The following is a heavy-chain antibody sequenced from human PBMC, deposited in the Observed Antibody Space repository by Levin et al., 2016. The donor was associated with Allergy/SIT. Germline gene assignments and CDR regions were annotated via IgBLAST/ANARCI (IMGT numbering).Heavy chain of an antibody. V-gene: IGHV3-30*19. CDR3: ARDRGRGIVAVTPSTY. CDR1: GFSLSAFG. J-gene: IGHJ4*02. CDR2: LSHDGSDK. D-gene: IGHD5-12*01. Sequence: GGSLRLSCAVSGFSLSAFGMHWVRQAPGKGLEWVAVLSHDGSDKYFADSVKGRFNISRDNSQNTVYLQMNSLRVEDTALYYCARDRGRGIVAVTPSTYWGQGTLVTVSS.